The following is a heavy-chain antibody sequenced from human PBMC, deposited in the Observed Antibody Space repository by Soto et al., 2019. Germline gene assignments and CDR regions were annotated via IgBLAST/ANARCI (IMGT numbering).Heavy chain of an antibody. CDR1: GFTFSSYS. CDR3: ARPHNWNYGPVMGMDV. J-gene: IGHJ6*02. V-gene: IGHV3-21*01. CDR2: ISSSSSYI. Sequence: GGDLRLSCAASGFTFSSYSMNWVRQAPGKGLEWVSSISSSSSYIYYADSVKGRFTISRDNAKNSLYLQMNSLRAEDTAVYYCARPHNWNYGPVMGMDVWGQGTTVTVSS. D-gene: IGHD1-7*01.